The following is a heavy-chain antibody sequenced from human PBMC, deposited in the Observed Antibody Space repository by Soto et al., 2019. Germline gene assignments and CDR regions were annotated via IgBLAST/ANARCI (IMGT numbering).Heavy chain of an antibody. V-gene: IGHV3-23*01. CDR1: GFTFSSYA. D-gene: IGHD4-17*01. J-gene: IGHJ2*01. Sequence: EVQLLESGGGLVQPGGSLRLSCAASGFTFSSYAMSWVRQAPGKGLEWVSGISGSGGSTDYADSVKGRFTMSRDNPKNTLYLQMNSLRAEDTAVYYCAKRTVGWYFDLWGRGTLVTVSS. CDR3: AKRTVGWYFDL. CDR2: ISGSGGST.